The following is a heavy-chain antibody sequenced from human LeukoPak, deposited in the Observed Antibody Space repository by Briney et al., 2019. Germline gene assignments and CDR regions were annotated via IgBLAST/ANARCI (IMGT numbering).Heavy chain of an antibody. CDR2: ISYDGSNK. D-gene: IGHD3-10*01. CDR3: ARDSNYGSGIYYNPFD. J-gene: IGHJ4*02. CDR1: RFTFSSYA. Sequence: GGSLRLSCAASRFTFSSYAMHWVRQAPGKGLEWVAVISYDGSNKYYADSVKGRFTISRDNTKNTLYLQMNSLRAEDTAVYYCARDSNYGSGIYYNPFDWGQGTLVTVSS. V-gene: IGHV3-30*01.